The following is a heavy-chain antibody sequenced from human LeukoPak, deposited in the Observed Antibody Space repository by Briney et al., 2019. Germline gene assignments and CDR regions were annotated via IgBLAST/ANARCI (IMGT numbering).Heavy chain of an antibody. Sequence: SETLSLTCAVYGGSFSGYYWTWIRQPPGKGLEWIGEINHSGNTNYNPSLKSRVAISVDTSKKQFSLKLSSVIAADTAMYYCARSKDGNGFAAYWGQGTQVTVSS. CDR3: ARSKDGNGFAAY. CDR2: INHSGNT. D-gene: IGHD3-22*01. V-gene: IGHV4-34*01. CDR1: GGSFSGYY. J-gene: IGHJ4*02.